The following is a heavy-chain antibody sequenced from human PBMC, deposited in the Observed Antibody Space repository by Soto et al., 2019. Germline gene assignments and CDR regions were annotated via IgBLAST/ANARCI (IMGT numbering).Heavy chain of an antibody. CDR1: GFTFSDSY. J-gene: IGHJ4*02. CDR2: IRNKANSYTT. Sequence: GGSLRLSCAASGFTFSDSYMDWVRQAPGKGLEWVGRIRNKANSYTTEYAASVKGRFTISRDDSKNSLSLQMNSLKSEDTAVYQCVKGHRPLDNWGQGNLVTVSS. CDR3: VKGHRPLDN. V-gene: IGHV3-72*01.